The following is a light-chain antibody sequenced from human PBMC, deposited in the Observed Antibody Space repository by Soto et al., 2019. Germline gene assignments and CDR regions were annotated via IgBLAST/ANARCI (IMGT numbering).Light chain of an antibody. CDR2: TPN. V-gene: IGLV1-44*01. J-gene: IGLJ2*01. CDR3: AAWDDILKIVV. Sequence: QSVLTQPPSMSASPGQTITISCSGARSNIGKNTLNWFQQLPGTAPNLLISTPNHRPSGVRDRFSASKSGTSASLTISGLRSDDEADYYCAAWDDILKIVVFGGGTKVTVL. CDR1: RSNIGKNT.